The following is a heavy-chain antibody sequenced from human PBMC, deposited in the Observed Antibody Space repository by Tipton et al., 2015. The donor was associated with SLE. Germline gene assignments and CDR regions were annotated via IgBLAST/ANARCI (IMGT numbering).Heavy chain of an antibody. D-gene: IGHD6-13*01. CDR1: GGSISSYY. J-gene: IGHJ2*01. Sequence: TLSLTCTVSGGSISSYYWSWIRQPAGGGLEWIGRIYNIGSTNYNPSLMSRVTMSVDTSKNQFSLRLRSATAADTAFYYCARGYSSRWYRELFEIWGRGTLVTVSS. CDR3: ARGYSSRWYRELFEI. CDR2: IYNIGST. V-gene: IGHV4-4*07.